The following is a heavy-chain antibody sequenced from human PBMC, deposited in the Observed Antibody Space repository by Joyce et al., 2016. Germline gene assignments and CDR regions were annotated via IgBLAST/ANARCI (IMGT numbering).Heavy chain of an antibody. CDR2: SNPSGGST. Sequence: QVQLVQSGAEVKKPGASVKVSCKASGYTFTSYYMHWVRQAPGQGLEWMGRSNPSGGSTTYAQKFQGRVTMTRDTSTNTVYMELSSLRSEDTAVHYCARDRVAGYCSGGSCYGALDIWGQGTRVTVSS. V-gene: IGHV1-46*01. CDR3: ARDRVAGYCSGGSCYGALDI. J-gene: IGHJ3*02. CDR1: GYTFTSYY. D-gene: IGHD2-15*01.